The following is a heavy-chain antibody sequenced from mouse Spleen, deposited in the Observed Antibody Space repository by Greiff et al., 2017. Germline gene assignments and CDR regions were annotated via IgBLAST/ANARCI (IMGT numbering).Heavy chain of an antibody. D-gene: IGHD3-3*01. CDR2: ISYDGSN. Sequence: EVKLVESGPGLVKPSQSLSLTCSVTGYSITSGYYWNWIRQFPGNKLEWMGYISYDGSNNYNPSLKNRISITRDTSKNQFFLKLNSVTTEDTATYYCASFQLTVYYFDYWGQGTTLTVSS. CDR3: ASFQLTVYYFDY. V-gene: IGHV3-6*01. CDR1: GYSITSGYY. J-gene: IGHJ2*01.